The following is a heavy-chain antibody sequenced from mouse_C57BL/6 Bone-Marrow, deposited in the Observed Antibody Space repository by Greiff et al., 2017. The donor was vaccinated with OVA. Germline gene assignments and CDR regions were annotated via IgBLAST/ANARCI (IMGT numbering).Heavy chain of an antibody. V-gene: IGHV1-64*01. CDR2: IHPNSGST. D-gene: IGHD3-2*02. J-gene: IGHJ2*01. Sequence: QVQLQQPGAELVKPGASVKLSCKASGYTFTSYWMHWVKQRPGQGLEWIGMIHPNSGSTNYNEKFKSKATLTVDKSSSTAYMQLSSLTSEDSAVYYCARRSSGYRDYFDYWGQGNTLTVSS. CDR1: GYTFTSYW. CDR3: ARRSSGYRDYFDY.